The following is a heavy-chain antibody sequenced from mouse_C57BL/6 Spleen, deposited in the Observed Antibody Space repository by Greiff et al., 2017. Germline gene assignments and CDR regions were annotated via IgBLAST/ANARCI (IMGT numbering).Heavy chain of an antibody. V-gene: IGHV5-4*03. Sequence: EVMLVESGGGLVKPGGSLKLSCAASGFTFSSYAMSWVRQTPEKRLEWVATISDGGSYTYYPDNVKGRFTISRDNAKNNLYLQMSHLKSEDTAMYYCAATVVARYWYFDVWGTGTTVTVSS. J-gene: IGHJ1*03. CDR1: GFTFSSYA. CDR3: AATVVARYWYFDV. CDR2: ISDGGSYT. D-gene: IGHD1-1*01.